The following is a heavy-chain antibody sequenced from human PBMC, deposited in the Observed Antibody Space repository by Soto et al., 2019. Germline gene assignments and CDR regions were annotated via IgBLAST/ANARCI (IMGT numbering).Heavy chain of an antibody. J-gene: IGHJ6*02. CDR2: IIPIFGTA. Sequence: SVKVSCKASGGTFSSYAISWVRQAPGQGLEWMGGIIPIFGTANYAQKFQGRVTITADKSTSTAYMELSSLRSEDTAVYYCARDKDQDYYYYGMDVWGQGPTVTVSS. CDR1: GGTFSSYA. V-gene: IGHV1-69*06. CDR3: ARDKDQDYYYYGMDV.